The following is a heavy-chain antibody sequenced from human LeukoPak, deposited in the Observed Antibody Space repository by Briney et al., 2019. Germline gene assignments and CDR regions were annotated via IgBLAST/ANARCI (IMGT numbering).Heavy chain of an antibody. CDR3: ARFWYYDILTYWQLNWFDP. CDR2: ISGSGGST. J-gene: IGHJ5*02. D-gene: IGHD3-9*01. CDR1: GFTFSSYG. Sequence: PGGTLRLSCAASGFTFSSYGMSWVRQAPGKGLEWVSAISGSGGSTYYADSAKGRFTISRDNSKNTLYLQMNSLRAEDTAVYYCARFWYYDILTYWQLNWFDPWGQGTLVTVSS. V-gene: IGHV3-23*01.